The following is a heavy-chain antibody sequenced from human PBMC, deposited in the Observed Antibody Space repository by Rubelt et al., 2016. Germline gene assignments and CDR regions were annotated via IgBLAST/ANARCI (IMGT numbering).Heavy chain of an antibody. CDR2: GNT. D-gene: IGHD2-15*01. CDR3: VGILGVCSGGSCYLWVPYSFDS. V-gene: IGHV4-39*01. Sequence: GNTYYNPSLKSRITISVDTSKNQFSLNLSSVTAADTSVYYCVGILGVCSGGSCYLWVPYSFDSWGQGTLVTVSS. J-gene: IGHJ4*02.